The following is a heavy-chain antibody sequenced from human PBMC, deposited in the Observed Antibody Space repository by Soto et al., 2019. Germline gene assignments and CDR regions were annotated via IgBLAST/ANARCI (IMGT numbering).Heavy chain of an antibody. V-gene: IGHV1-69*12. D-gene: IGHD3-22*01. CDR1: GGTFSSYA. J-gene: IGHJ4*02. CDR2: IIPIFATA. CDR3: ASTPYNSGYLLY. Sequence: QVQLVQSGAEVKKPGSSVKVSCKASGGTFSSYAISWVRQAPGQGLEWMGGIIPIFATANYAQKFQGGVMITADESTSTAYMELSRLRSEDTAVYYCASTPYNSGYLLYWGQGTLVTVSS.